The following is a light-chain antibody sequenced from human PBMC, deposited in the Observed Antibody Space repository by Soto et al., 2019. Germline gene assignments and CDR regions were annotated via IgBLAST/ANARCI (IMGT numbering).Light chain of an antibody. CDR2: EDT. CDR1: GGSIATNY. V-gene: IGLV6-57*02. CDR3: QSYDGSNPDVV. J-gene: IGLJ2*01. Sequence: NFMLTQPHSVSESPGKTVTISCTGSGGSIATNYVQWYQQRPGSAPTTVIYEDTQRPSGVPERFSGSIDSSSNSASLTISGLKTEDEADYYCQSYDGSNPDVVFGGGTKVTVL.